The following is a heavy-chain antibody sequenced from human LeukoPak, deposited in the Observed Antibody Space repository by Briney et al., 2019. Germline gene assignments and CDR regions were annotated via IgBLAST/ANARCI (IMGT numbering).Heavy chain of an antibody. V-gene: IGHV3-53*01. Sequence: GGSLRLSCAASTFTFSSYGMSWVRQAPGKGLEWVSVIYSGGSTYYADSVKGRFTISRDNSKNTLYLQMNSLRAEDTAVYYCAREIYGGNSWYYYGMDVWGQGTTVTVSS. J-gene: IGHJ6*02. D-gene: IGHD4-23*01. CDR3: AREIYGGNSWYYYGMDV. CDR1: TFTFSSYG. CDR2: IYSGGST.